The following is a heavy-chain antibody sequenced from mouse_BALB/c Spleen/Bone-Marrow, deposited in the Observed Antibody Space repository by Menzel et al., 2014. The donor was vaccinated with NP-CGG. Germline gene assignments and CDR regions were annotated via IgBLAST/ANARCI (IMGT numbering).Heavy chain of an antibody. V-gene: IGHV6-6*02. J-gene: IGHJ4*01. CDR2: IRLKSNNYAT. Sequence: LQQSGGGLVQPGGSMKLYCVASGFTFNNYWMNWVRQSPEKGLEWVAEIRLKSNNYATQYAESVKGRFTISRDDSKSSVYLQMSNLRAEDTGIYYCASTTVVGMDSWGQGTSVTVS. D-gene: IGHD1-1*01. CDR1: GFTFNNYW. CDR3: ASTTVVGMDS.